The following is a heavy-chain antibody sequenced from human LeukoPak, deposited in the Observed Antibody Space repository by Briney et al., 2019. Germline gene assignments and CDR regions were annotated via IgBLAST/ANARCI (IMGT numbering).Heavy chain of an antibody. CDR3: ARAHTLAAPYYYYGMDV. CDR1: GFTFSSYS. CDR2: ISSSSSYI. Sequence: GGSLRLSCAASGFTFSSYSMNWVRQAPGKGLEWVSSISSSSSYIYYADSVKGRFTISRDNAKNSLYLQMNSLRAEDTAVYYCARAHTLAAPYYYYGMDVWGQGTTVTVSS. D-gene: IGHD2-15*01. J-gene: IGHJ6*02. V-gene: IGHV3-21*01.